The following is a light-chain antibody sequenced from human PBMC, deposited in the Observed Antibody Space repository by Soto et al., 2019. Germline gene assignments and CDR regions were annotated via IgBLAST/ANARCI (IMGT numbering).Light chain of an antibody. Sequence: DIQMTQSPSTLSASVGDRVTITCRASQSISDWLAGYQQRSGKAPKLLIYKASSLQSGVPPRFSGSGSGTEFTLTISSLQPDDFATYYCQQYNRFPYTFGQGTKLEIK. CDR3: QQYNRFPYT. J-gene: IGKJ2*01. V-gene: IGKV1-5*03. CDR2: KAS. CDR1: QSISDW.